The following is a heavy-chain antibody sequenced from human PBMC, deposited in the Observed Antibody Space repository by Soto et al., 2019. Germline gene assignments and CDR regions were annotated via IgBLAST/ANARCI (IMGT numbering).Heavy chain of an antibody. CDR1: GFTFGDYA. CDR2: IRSKAYGGTT. J-gene: IGHJ4*02. V-gene: IGHV3-49*03. D-gene: IGHD2-15*01. Sequence: GGSLRLSCTASGFTFGDYAISWFRQAPGKGLEWVGFIRSKAYGGTTEYAASVKGRFTISRDDSKSIAYLQMNSLKTEDTAVYYCTIVVVAPDYWGQGTLVTVSS. CDR3: TIVVVAPDY.